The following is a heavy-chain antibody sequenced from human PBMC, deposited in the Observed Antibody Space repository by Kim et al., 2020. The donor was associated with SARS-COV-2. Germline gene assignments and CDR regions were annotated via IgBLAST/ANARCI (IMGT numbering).Heavy chain of an antibody. J-gene: IGHJ6*02. V-gene: IGHV1-46*01. CDR1: GYTFTTYF. CDR3: ASLYPFDYGVDV. Sequence: ASVKVSCKASGYTFTTYFIHWVRQAPGEGLEWMGVINPTGDKTSYAQRFLGRVTMTRDTSTNTVNMQLSSLTSEDTDVYYCASLYPFDYGVDVWGQGTTVTVSS. CDR2: INPTGDKT.